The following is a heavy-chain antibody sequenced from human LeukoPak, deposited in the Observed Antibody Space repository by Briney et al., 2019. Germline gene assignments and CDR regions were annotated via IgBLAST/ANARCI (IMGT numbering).Heavy chain of an antibody. CDR2: INRDGSRI. Sequence: PGGSLRLFCAASGFTLSKYWMHWVRQAPGKGPVWVSRINRDGSRIVYADSVKGRFTIFRDSDKNTLYLQMNSLRAEDTAVYYCSRDFVGADDYWGQGTLVTVSS. D-gene: IGHD1-26*01. J-gene: IGHJ4*02. CDR3: SRDFVGADDY. V-gene: IGHV3-74*01. CDR1: GFTLSKYW.